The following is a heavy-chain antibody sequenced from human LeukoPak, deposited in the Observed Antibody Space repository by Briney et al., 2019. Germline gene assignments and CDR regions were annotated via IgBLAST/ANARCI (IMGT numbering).Heavy chain of an antibody. V-gene: IGHV1-2*06. J-gene: IGHJ5*02. CDR1: GYTFTGYY. CDR2: INPNSGDT. CDR3: ARDPYVSGSYGWLDP. Sequence: ASVKVSCKASGYTFTGYYIHWVRQAPGQGLEWMGRINPNSGDTNYAQKFQGRVTITRDTSISTAYMELSNLSSDDTAVYYCARDPYVSGSYGWLDPWGQGTLVTVSS. D-gene: IGHD3-10*01.